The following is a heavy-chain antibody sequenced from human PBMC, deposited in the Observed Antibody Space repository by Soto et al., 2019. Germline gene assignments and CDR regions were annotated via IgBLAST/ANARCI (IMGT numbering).Heavy chain of an antibody. V-gene: IGHV3-23*01. D-gene: IGHD1-1*01. J-gene: IGHJ4*02. CDR2: ISGSGGST. CDR1: GFTLSSYA. Sequence: PGGSLRLSCAASGFTLSSYAMSWVRQAPGKGLEWVSAISGSGGSTYYADSVKGRFTISRDNSTNTLYLQMNSLRAEDTAVYYCARDELGPERWVHQANWGQGTLVTVSS. CDR3: ARDELGPERWVHQAN.